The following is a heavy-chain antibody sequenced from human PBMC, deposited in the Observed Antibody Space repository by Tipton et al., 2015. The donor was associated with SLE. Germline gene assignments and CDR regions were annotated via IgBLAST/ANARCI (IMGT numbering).Heavy chain of an antibody. CDR1: GGSINTYF. Sequence: TLSLTCTVSGGSINTYFWSWIRQPPGKGLEWIGYIYYSGSTNYNPSLKSRVTISVDTSKNQFSLKLSSVTAADTAVYYCARDRGRWLQENWFDPWGQGTLVTVSS. CDR3: ARDRGRWLQENWFDP. V-gene: IGHV4-59*01. D-gene: IGHD5-24*01. CDR2: IYYSGST. J-gene: IGHJ5*02.